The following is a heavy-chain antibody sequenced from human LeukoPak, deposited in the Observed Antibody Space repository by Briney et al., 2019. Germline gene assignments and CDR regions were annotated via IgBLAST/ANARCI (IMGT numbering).Heavy chain of an antibody. V-gene: IGHV4-59*01. CDR3: ARGEESHYYDSSGYDY. D-gene: IGHD3-22*01. J-gene: IGHJ4*02. CDR2: IYYSGST. CDR1: GGSISSYY. Sequence: SETLSLTCTVSGGSISSYYWSWIRQPPGKGLEWIGYIYYSGSTNYNPSLKSRVTISVDTSKNQFSLKLSSVTAADTAVYYCARGEESHYYDSSGYDYWGQGTLVTVSS.